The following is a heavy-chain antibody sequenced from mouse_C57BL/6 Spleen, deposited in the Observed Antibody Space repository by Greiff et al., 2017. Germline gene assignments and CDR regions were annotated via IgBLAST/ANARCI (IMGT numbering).Heavy chain of an antibody. J-gene: IGHJ3*01. D-gene: IGHD2-5*01. CDR3: ALFYYSNR. Sequence: EVQLVESGGGLVKPGGSLKLSCAASGFTFSDYGMHWVRQAPEKGLEWVAYISCGSSTIYYADTVKGRFTISRDNAKNTLFLHMTSLRSEDTAMYYCALFYYSNRWGQGTLGTVSA. CDR1: GFTFSDYG. CDR2: ISCGSSTI. V-gene: IGHV5-17*01.